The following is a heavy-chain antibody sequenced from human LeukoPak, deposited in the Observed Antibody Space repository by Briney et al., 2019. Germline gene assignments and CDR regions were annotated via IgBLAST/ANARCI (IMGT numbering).Heavy chain of an antibody. V-gene: IGHV4-38-2*02. D-gene: IGHD6-19*01. J-gene: IGHJ4*02. Sequence: SETLSLTCIVSGYSISSGYYWGWLRQPPGKGLEWIAYIYYSGSTNYNPSLKSRVTISIDTSKNQFSLKLTSVTAADTAVYYCARRDSSGWYSFFDYWGQGTLVTVSS. CDR2: IYYSGST. CDR3: ARRDSSGWYSFFDY. CDR1: GYSISSGYY.